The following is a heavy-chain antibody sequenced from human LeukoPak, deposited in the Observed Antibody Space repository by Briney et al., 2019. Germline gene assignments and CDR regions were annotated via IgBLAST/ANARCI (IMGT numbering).Heavy chain of an antibody. CDR1: GGSFSGYY. CDR3: ASGYYYRQDY. J-gene: IGHJ4*02. V-gene: IGHV4-34*01. CDR2: INHSGST. D-gene: IGHD3-22*01. Sequence: PSETLSLTCAVYGGSFSGYYWSWIRQPPGKGLEWIGEINHSGSTNYNPSLKSRVTISVDTSKNQFSLQLSSVTAADTAVYYCASGYYYRQDYWGQGTLVTVSS.